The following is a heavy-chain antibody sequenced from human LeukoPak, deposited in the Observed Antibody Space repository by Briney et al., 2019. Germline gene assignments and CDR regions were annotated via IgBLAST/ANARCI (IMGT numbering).Heavy chain of an antibody. V-gene: IGHV3-30*18. CDR2: ISYDASNK. CDR3: AKGVGGYTIGYSFDY. J-gene: IGHJ4*02. CDR1: GFTFNTYG. D-gene: IGHD5-18*01. Sequence: PGGSLRLSCAASGFTFNTYGMHWVRQAPGKGLEWVAVISYDASNKNYADPVKGRFTISRDYSKNTVYLQMNSLRAEDTAVYFCAKGVGGYTIGYSFDYWGQGTPVTVSS.